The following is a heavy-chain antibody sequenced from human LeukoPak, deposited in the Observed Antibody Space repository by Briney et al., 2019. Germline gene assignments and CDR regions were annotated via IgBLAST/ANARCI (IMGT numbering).Heavy chain of an antibody. CDR2: IKSKNDGGTI. CDR1: GLDFRTTW. CDR3: TTDPRV. V-gene: IGHV3-15*01. Sequence: GGSLRLSCAVSGLDFRTTWMSWVRQPPGKGPEWIARIKSKNDGGTIDYAASVKGRFSISRDDSEKVVYLQMDSLQTEDTAVYYCTTDPRVWGQGTMVTVSS. J-gene: IGHJ3*01.